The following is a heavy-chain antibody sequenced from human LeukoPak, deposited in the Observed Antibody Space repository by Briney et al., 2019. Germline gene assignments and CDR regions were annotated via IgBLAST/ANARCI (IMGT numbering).Heavy chain of an antibody. CDR1: GGSISGYY. CDR3: ARDTYSSGWYHGAFDI. V-gene: IGHV4-59*01. CDR2: IYYSGST. Sequence: SETLSLTCTVSGGSISGYYWSWIRQPPGQGLEWIGYIYYSGSTNYNPSLKSRVTISVDTSKNQFSLKLSSVTAADTAVYYCARDTYSSGWYHGAFDIWGQGTMVTVSS. J-gene: IGHJ3*02. D-gene: IGHD6-19*01.